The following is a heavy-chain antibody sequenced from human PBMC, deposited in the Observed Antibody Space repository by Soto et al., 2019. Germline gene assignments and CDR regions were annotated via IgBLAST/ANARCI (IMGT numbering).Heavy chain of an antibody. CDR2: IKQDGSEK. CDR1: GFTFSSYW. CDR3: AREKIAVAGKYYYSYYMDV. Sequence: PGGSLRLSCAASGFTFSSYWMSWVRQAPGKGLEWVANIKQDGSEKYYVDSVKGRFTISRDNAKNSLYLQMNSLRAEDTAVYYCAREKIAVAGKYYYSYYMDVWGKGTMVTVSS. D-gene: IGHD6-19*01. J-gene: IGHJ6*03. V-gene: IGHV3-7*01.